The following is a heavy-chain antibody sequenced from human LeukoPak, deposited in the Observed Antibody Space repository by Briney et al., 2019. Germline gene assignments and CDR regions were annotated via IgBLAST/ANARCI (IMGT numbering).Heavy chain of an antibody. V-gene: IGHV4-59*01. D-gene: IGHD3-22*01. Sequence: PSETLSLTCTVSGGSFSSYYWTWIRQPPRKGLGWIGYIYYSGSTNYNPSLKSRGTISRDTPQNQLSLKLSSVTAADTAVYYCARWYYDSSGYRYFDYWGQETLVTVSS. CDR1: GGSFSSYY. J-gene: IGHJ4*02. CDR2: IYYSGST. CDR3: ARWYYDSSGYRYFDY.